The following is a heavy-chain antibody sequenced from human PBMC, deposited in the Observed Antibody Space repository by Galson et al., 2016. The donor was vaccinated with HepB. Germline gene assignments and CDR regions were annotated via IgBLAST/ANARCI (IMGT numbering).Heavy chain of an antibody. CDR3: ARDRGSHCGGDCSDYYFDY. CDR1: GFTFSDYY. Sequence: SLRLSCAASGFTFSDYYMSWIRQAPGKGLEWVSYISVTSTYTNYADSVKGRFTVSRDNAKNSLYLQMNTLRAEDTAIYYCARDRGSHCGGDCSDYYFDYWGQGTLVTVSS. D-gene: IGHD2-21*02. V-gene: IGHV3-11*06. J-gene: IGHJ4*02. CDR2: ISVTSTYT.